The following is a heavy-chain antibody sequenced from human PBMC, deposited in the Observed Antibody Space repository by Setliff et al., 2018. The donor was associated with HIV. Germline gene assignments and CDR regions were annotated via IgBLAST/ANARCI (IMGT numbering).Heavy chain of an antibody. V-gene: IGHV4-61*08. Sequence: SETLSLTCDVSGSSIISGDHHWGWIRQPPGKGLEWIGYIYNSGYSNSKPSLKSRVTISLDTSKNQFSLKLSSVTAADTAVYYCARGDGYRANDAYYDTGMDVWGQGITVTVS. D-gene: IGHD5-12*01. CDR2: IYNSGYS. J-gene: IGHJ6*02. CDR3: ARGDGYRANDAYYDTGMDV. CDR1: GSSIISGDHH.